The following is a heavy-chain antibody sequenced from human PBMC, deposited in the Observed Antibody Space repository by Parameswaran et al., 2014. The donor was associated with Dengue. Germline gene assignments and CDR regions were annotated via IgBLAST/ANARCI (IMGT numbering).Heavy chain of an antibody. CDR2: TIPIAAIT. CDR3: ARDGGLGVGLDA. Sequence: SVKVSCKASGGTISSYNVNWVRQAPGQGLEWMGRTIPIAAITDYAQKFQGRVTINTDKSTSTAYMEVSSLRFEDTAVYYCARDGGLGVGLDAWGQGTLVTVSS. J-gene: IGHJ5*02. D-gene: IGHD3-16*01. V-gene: IGHV1-69*04. CDR1: GGTISSYN.